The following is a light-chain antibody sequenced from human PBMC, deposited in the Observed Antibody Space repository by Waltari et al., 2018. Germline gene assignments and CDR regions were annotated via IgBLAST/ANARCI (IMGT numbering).Light chain of an antibody. CDR3: ASYTNTNTII. V-gene: IGLV2-14*03. CDR1: INDIGYYNF. Sequence: TINDIGYYNFVSWYQQHPGKAPRLIIFDVTRWPSGVSHRFSGSKSGSAASLTISGLQAEDEADYYCASYTNTNTIIFGEGTKVAVL. J-gene: IGLJ2*01. CDR2: DVT.